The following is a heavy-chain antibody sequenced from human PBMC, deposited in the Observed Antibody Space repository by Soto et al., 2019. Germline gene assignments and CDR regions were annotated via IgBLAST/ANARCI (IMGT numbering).Heavy chain of an antibody. Sequence: QVQLVESGGGVVQPGRSLRLSCAASGFTFSSYGMHWVRQAPGKGLEWVAVISYDGSNKYYADSVKGRFTISRDNSKNTLYLQMNSLRAEDTAVYYCARDRYSGSYYGDYWGQGTLVTVSS. J-gene: IGHJ4*02. CDR3: ARDRYSGSYYGDY. D-gene: IGHD1-26*01. CDR2: ISYDGSNK. V-gene: IGHV3-30*03. CDR1: GFTFSSYG.